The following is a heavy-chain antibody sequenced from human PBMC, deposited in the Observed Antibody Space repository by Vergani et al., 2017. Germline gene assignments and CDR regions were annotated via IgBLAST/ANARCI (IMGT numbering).Heavy chain of an antibody. J-gene: IGHJ4*02. CDR3: AREYSSSVGFLAY. CDR2: IYYSGST. V-gene: IGHV4-59*12. Sequence: QVQLQESGPGLVKPSETLSLTCTVSGGSFNTYYWSWIRQSPGKGLEWIGYIYYSGSTNYNPSLKSRVTMSVDTSKNQFSPKLSSVTAADTAVYYCAREYSSSVGFLAYWGQGTLVTVSS. D-gene: IGHD6-6*01. CDR1: GGSFNTYY.